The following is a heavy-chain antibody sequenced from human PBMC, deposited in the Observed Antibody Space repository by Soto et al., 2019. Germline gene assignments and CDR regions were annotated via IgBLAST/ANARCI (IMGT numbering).Heavy chain of an antibody. CDR1: GFTFISYA. J-gene: IGHJ2*01. CDR2: VSGGGETT. CDR3: ARKVPGSTSRPIYWYFDL. Sequence: EVQLLESGGGLVQPGGSLRLSCEGSGFTFISYAMNWVRQAPGKGLEWVSAVSGGGETTFYADSVKGRFTISRDNSKNTVTLQISSLGVDDTAVYYCARKVPGSTSRPIYWYFDLWGRGTLVTVSS. V-gene: IGHV3-23*01. D-gene: IGHD3-10*01.